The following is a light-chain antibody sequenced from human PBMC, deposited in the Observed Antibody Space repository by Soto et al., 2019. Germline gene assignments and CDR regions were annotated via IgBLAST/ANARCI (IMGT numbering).Light chain of an antibody. CDR1: QSVASN. V-gene: IGKV3-15*01. J-gene: IGKJ4*01. CDR2: SAS. Sequence: EIVMTQSPATLSVSPGERATLSCRASQSVASNFAWYQQKRGQSPRLLIYSASTRATGIPARFSGSGSGTEFNLTISSLQSEDFAVYFCQQYDDWLRLTFGGGTKVDIK. CDR3: QQYDDWLRLT.